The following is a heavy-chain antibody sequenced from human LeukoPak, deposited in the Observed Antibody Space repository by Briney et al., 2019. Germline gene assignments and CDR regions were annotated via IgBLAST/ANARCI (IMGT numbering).Heavy chain of an antibody. CDR3: ARATTVVTRAFDI. V-gene: IGHV4-59*01. CDR1: GGSFSGYY. CDR2: IYYSGST. D-gene: IGHD4-23*01. J-gene: IGHJ3*02. Sequence: SETLSLTCAVYGGSFSGYYWSWIRQPPGKGLEWIGYIYYSGSTNYNPSLKSRVTISVDTSKNQFSLKLSSVTAADTAVYYCARATTVVTRAFDIWGQGTMVTVSS.